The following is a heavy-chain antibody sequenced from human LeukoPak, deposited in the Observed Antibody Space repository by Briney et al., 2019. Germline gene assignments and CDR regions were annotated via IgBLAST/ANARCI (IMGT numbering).Heavy chain of an antibody. Sequence: SETLSLTCTVSGGSISSYYWSWIRQPAGKGLEWIGRIYTSGRTNYNPSLKSRVTMSVDTSKNQFSLKLSSVTAADTAVYYCARDLVGRYSAYDNWFDPRGQGTLVTVSS. J-gene: IGHJ5*02. V-gene: IGHV4-4*07. CDR3: ARDLVGRYSAYDNWFDP. CDR2: IYTSGRT. D-gene: IGHD5-12*01. CDR1: GGSISSYY.